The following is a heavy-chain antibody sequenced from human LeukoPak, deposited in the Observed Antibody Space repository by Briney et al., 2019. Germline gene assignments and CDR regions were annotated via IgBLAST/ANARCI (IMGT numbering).Heavy chain of an antibody. CDR2: IKSKTDDGTT. V-gene: IGHV3-15*01. D-gene: IGHD2-21*02. CDR1: GFTFSEYW. Sequence: PGGSLRLSCAGSGFTFSEYWMTWVRQAPGKGLEWVGRIKSKTDDGTTDYAAPVKGRFTISRDDSKNTLYLQMNSLKTEDTAVYYCTTAMVVTAILYFQHWGQGTLVTVSS. J-gene: IGHJ1*01. CDR3: TTAMVVTAILYFQH.